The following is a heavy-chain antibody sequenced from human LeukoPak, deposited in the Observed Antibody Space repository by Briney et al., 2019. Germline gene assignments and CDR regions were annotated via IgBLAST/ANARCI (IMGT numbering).Heavy chain of an antibody. V-gene: IGHV1-2*02. Sequence: ASVKVSCKASGYTFTDYYIHWVRQAPGQGSEWMGWITHKSGATKFAQKFQGRVTLTRDTSIKTAYMELSNLTSDDTAAYYCVSWAGGNSDVASFDYWGQGTLVTVSS. CDR3: VSWAGGNSDVASFDY. CDR2: ITHKSGAT. CDR1: GYTFTDYY. D-gene: IGHD2-21*01. J-gene: IGHJ4*02.